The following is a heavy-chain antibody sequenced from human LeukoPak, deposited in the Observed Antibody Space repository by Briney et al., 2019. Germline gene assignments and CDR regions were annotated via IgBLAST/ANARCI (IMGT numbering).Heavy chain of an antibody. V-gene: IGHV1-69*04. CDR1: GGTCSSYA. D-gene: IGHD1-20*01. CDR3: ARGRAYNWNHEYFDY. CDR2: IIPILGIA. J-gene: IGHJ4*02. Sequence: SVKFSCKPSGGTCSSYAISCGRQGVGLGHDWMGRIIPILGIANYAQKFQGRVTITADKSTSTAYMELSSLRSEDTAVYYCARGRAYNWNHEYFDYWGQGTLVTVSS.